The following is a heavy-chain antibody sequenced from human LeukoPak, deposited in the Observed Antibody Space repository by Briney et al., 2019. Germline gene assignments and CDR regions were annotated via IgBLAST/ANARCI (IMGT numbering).Heavy chain of an antibody. CDR1: GFTFSSYA. CDR2: ISGSGGST. D-gene: IGHD3-22*01. Sequence: GGSLRLSCAASGFTFSSYAMSWVRQAPGKGLEWVSAISGSGGSTYYADSVKGRFTISRDNSKNTLYLQMNSLRAEDTAVYYCAKVRNYDSSGLVEYFDYWGQGTLVTVS. J-gene: IGHJ4*02. CDR3: AKVRNYDSSGLVEYFDY. V-gene: IGHV3-23*01.